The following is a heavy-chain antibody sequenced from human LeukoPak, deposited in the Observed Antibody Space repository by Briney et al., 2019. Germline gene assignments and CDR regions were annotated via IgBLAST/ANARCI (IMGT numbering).Heavy chain of an antibody. V-gene: IGHV3-33*01. CDR2: IWYDGSNK. Sequence: GGSLRPSCAASEFTLSYYGMHWVRQAPGKGLEGVAVIWYDGSNKYYADSVKGRFTISRDNSKNTLFLQMNSLRAEDTAVYYCVRDRQFYISGQWLPSGGFDPWGQGTLVTVSS. CDR1: EFTLSYYG. J-gene: IGHJ5*02. CDR3: VRDRQFYISGQWLPSGGFDP. D-gene: IGHD6-19*01.